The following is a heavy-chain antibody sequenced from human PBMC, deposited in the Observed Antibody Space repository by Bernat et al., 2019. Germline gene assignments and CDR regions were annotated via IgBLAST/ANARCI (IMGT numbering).Heavy chain of an antibody. CDR3: ARVAYSSSWHYLDY. V-gene: IGHV4-31*11. J-gene: IGHJ4*02. D-gene: IGHD6-13*01. CDR2: ISYGGST. CDR1: GGSIGDDGNY. Sequence: LQESGPGLVRPSQTLSLICAVSGGSIGDDGNYWCWIRQHPGKGLEWIGYISYGGSTFYNPSLKSRVSLSVDKSKNEFSLRLTSATAADTAIYFCARVAYSSSWHYLDYWGQGTLVTVSS.